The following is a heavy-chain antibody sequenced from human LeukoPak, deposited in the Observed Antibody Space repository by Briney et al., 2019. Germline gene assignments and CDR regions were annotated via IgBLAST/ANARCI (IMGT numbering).Heavy chain of an antibody. CDR1: GFTFSSYW. Sequence: GGSLRLSCAASGFTFSSYWMSWVRQAPGKGLEWVANIKQDGSEKYYVDSVKGRFTISRDNAKNSLYLQMNSLRAKDTAVYYCARKYWYSSGWYPGGAFDIWGQGTMVTVSS. D-gene: IGHD6-19*01. V-gene: IGHV3-7*05. CDR2: IKQDGSEK. J-gene: IGHJ3*02. CDR3: ARKYWYSSGWYPGGAFDI.